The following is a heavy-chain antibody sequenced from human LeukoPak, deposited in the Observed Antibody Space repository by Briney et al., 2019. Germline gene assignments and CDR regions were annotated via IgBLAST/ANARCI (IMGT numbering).Heavy chain of an antibody. V-gene: IGHV3-48*03. J-gene: IGHJ3*02. CDR1: GFTFSSYE. CDR3: ARVLMYAFDI. CDR2: ISSTGGTI. Sequence: PGGSLRLSCAASGFTFSSYEMNWVRQAPGKGLEWVSYISSTGGTIKYADSVKGRFTISRDNAKNSLYLQMKSLRAEDTALYYCARVLMYAFDIWGQGTPVTVSS. D-gene: IGHD3-9*01.